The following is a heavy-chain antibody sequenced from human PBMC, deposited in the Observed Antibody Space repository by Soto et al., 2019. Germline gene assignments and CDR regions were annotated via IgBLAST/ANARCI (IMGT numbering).Heavy chain of an antibody. CDR1: GGSISSGDYY. V-gene: IGHV4-30-4*01. CDR3: ARERPDGARLDP. J-gene: IGHJ5*02. Sequence: QVQLQESGPGLVKPSQTLSLTCTVSGGSISSGDYYWSWIRQPPGKGLEWIGYIYYSGSTYYNPSLKSRGTRSVDTSKNQFSLKLSSGTAADTAVYYCARERPDGARLDPWGQGTLVTASS. D-gene: IGHD6-6*01. CDR2: IYYSGST.